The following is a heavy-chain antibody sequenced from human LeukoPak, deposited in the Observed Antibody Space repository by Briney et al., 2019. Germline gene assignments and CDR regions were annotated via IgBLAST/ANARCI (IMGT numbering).Heavy chain of an antibody. V-gene: IGHV1-46*01. J-gene: IGHJ4*02. CDR1: GYTFTSYY. D-gene: IGHD3-22*01. Sequence: ASVKVSCKATGYTFTSYYMHWVRQAPGQGLEWMGIINPSGGSTSYAQKFQGRVTMTRDTSASTAYMELSSLRSEDTAVYYCARKTYYYDSSGYGYYFDSWGQGTLVTVSS. CDR3: ARKTYYYDSSGYGYYFDS. CDR2: INPSGGST.